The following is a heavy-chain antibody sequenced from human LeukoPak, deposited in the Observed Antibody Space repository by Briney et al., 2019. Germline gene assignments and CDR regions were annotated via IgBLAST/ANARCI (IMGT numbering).Heavy chain of an antibody. CDR3: ARETLRDGYNY. D-gene: IGHD5-12*01. V-gene: IGHV3-7*01. Sequence: GGSLRLSCAASGFTFSSYWMTWVRQAPGKGLEWVANIKQDGSVKYYVDSVKGRFTISRDNAKNSLYLQMNSLRAEDTAVYYCARETLRDGYNYWGQGTLVTVSS. CDR2: IKQDGSVK. J-gene: IGHJ4*02. CDR1: GFTFSSYW.